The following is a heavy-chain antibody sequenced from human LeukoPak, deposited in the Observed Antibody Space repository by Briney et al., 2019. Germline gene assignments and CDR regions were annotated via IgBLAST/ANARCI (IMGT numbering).Heavy chain of an antibody. CDR1: GGSFSGYN. D-gene: IGHD3-22*01. CDR3: ARGRSIIIMIIVVFNY. V-gene: IGHV4-34*01. J-gene: IGHJ4*02. CDR2: IHHSGST. Sequence: PSETLSLTCAVYGGSFSGYNWSWIRQPPGKGLERIGEIHHSGSTNYNPSLKSRVTMSVDMSRNHFSLKVTSVTAADTAVYYCARGRSIIIMIIVVFNYWGQGTLVTVSS.